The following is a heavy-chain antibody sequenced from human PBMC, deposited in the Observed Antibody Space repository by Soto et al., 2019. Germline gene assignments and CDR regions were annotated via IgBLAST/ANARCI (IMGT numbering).Heavy chain of an antibody. D-gene: IGHD4-4*01. J-gene: IGHJ6*02. CDR3: AKSRDGYSFYYFYGMDV. Sequence: QVQLVESGGGVVQPGRSLRLSCAASGFTFSNFGMHWVRQAPGKGLEWVAAILYDGSNTYYADSVKGRFTISRDNSKNTLYLEMSSLRAEDTAVYHCAKSRDGYSFYYFYGMDVWGQGTTVTVSS. CDR2: ILYDGSNT. CDR1: GFTFSNFG. V-gene: IGHV3-30*18.